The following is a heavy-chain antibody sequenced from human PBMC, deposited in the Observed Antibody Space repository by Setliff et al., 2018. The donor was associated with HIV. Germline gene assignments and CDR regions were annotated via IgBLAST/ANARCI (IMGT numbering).Heavy chain of an antibody. CDR1: GFTFSSYA. V-gene: IGHV3-23*01. D-gene: IGHD6-19*01. Sequence: GGSLRLSCAASGFTFSSYAMSWVRQAPGKGLEWVSAISGSGGSTYYADSVKGRFTISRDNSKNTLYLQMNSLRAEDTAVYYCVRDKWLVPDTFDIWGQGNPGHRLL. CDR2: ISGSGGST. J-gene: IGHJ3*02. CDR3: VRDKWLVPDTFDI.